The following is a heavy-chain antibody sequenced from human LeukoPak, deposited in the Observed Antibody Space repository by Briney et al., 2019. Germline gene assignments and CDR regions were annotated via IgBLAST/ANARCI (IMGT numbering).Heavy chain of an antibody. Sequence: GGSLRLSCAASGFTVSSNYMSWVRQAPGKGLEWVSVIYSGGSTYYADSVKGRFTISRDNSKNTLYLQMNSLRAEDTAVYYCAREYYYGSGSSWGQGTLVTVSS. CDR3: AREYYYGSGSS. CDR2: IYSGGST. J-gene: IGHJ5*02. D-gene: IGHD3-10*01. CDR1: GFTVSSNY. V-gene: IGHV3-53*01.